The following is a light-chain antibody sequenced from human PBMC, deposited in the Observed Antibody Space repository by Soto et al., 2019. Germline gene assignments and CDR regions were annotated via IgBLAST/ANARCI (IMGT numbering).Light chain of an antibody. J-gene: IGKJ5*01. CDR1: QSVDWY. CDR2: DAS. V-gene: IGKV3-11*01. Sequence: EIVLTQSPATLYLSPGDRATLSCRASQSVDWYVAWYQQKPGQAPRLLIYDASTRATGIPARFSGSGSGTDFTLTISSLEFEDVGVYHCQQRSNWPSITFGQGTRLEIK. CDR3: QQRSNWPSIT.